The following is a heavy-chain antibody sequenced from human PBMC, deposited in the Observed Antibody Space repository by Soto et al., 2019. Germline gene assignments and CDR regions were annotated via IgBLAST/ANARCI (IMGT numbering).Heavy chain of an antibody. J-gene: IGHJ4*02. CDR3: ARDSDGGSSTSRAVDY. Sequence: QVQLVESGGGVVQPGRSLRLSCAASGFTFSSYGMHWVRQAPGKGLEWVAVIWYDGSNKYYADSVKGRFTISRDNSKNTLYLQRNSLRAEDTAVYYCARDSDGGSSTSRAVDYWGQGTLVTVSS. V-gene: IGHV3-33*01. CDR1: GFTFSSYG. CDR2: IWYDGSNK. D-gene: IGHD6-13*01.